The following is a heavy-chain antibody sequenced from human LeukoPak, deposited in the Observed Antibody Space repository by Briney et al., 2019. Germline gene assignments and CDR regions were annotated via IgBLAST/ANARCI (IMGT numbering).Heavy chain of an antibody. CDR1: GGSISSYY. CDR2: IYHSGST. D-gene: IGHD6-19*01. CDR3: AGSPEGYIAVEGV. J-gene: IGHJ6*04. V-gene: IGHV4-59*04. Sequence: SETLSLTCTVSGGSISSYYWSWIRQPPGKGLEWVGSIYHSGSTYYNPSLKSRVTISLDTSTNQFSLKLSSVIAADTAVDYCAGSPEGYIAVEGVWGKGTTVTVSS.